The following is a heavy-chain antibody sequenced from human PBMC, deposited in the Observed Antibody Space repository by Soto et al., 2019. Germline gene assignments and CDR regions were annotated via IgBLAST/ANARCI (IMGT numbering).Heavy chain of an antibody. CDR2: IDYSGSA. CDR3: ARGAWPYNWNYSWFDP. J-gene: IGHJ5*02. V-gene: IGHV4-31*03. CDR1: GGSISSGGHY. D-gene: IGHD1-7*01. Sequence: SETLSLTCTVSGGSISSGGHYWNWIRQHPGKGLEWIGYIDYSGSASYNPSLKSRVTISVDTSKNQFSLKLSSVTAADTAVYYCARGAWPYNWNYSWFDPWGQGTLVTVSS.